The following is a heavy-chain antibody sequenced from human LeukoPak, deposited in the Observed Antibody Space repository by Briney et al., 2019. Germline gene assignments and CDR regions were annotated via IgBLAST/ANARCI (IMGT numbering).Heavy chain of an antibody. J-gene: IGHJ4*02. Sequence: SESLSLTCAVYGGSITGYYWSWIRQTPGRGLEWVGEIHYTGATSYNPSLKSRATISTDTSKNQFSLRLSSVTAADTAVYYCARGNILTGYCFDFWGQGALVTVSS. CDR3: ARGNILTGYCFDF. D-gene: IGHD3-9*01. CDR2: IHYTGAT. V-gene: IGHV4-34*01. CDR1: GGSITGYY.